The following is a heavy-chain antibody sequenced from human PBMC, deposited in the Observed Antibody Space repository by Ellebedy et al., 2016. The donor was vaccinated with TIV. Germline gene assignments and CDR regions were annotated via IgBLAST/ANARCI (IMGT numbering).Heavy chain of an antibody. J-gene: IGHJ4*02. D-gene: IGHD6-6*01. Sequence: KVSCKGSGYRFSSYWIGWVRQMPGKGLEWMGIIYPGDSDTRYSPSFQGQVTISADKSISTAYLQWSSLKASDTAIYYCARPMYYSSSSVYFDYWGQGTLVTVSS. CDR2: IYPGDSDT. CDR1: GYRFSSYW. V-gene: IGHV5-51*01. CDR3: ARPMYYSSSSVYFDY.